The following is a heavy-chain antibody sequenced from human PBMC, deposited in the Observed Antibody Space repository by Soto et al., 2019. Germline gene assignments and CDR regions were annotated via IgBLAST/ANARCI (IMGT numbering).Heavy chain of an antibody. CDR2: VYIGGNT. V-gene: IGHV3-66*01. CDR3: AGSVGGGFDY. J-gene: IGHJ4*02. D-gene: IGHD3-16*01. CDR1: GLTAGTNT. Sequence: EVKLVESGGGLVQPGGSLRLSFAASGLTAGTNTMSWVGQAPGKGLGWVSVVYIGGNTYYGESVKDRFTISRDNFQNMLYLQMNSLRAEDRAVYYCAGSVGGGFDYWGQGTLVTVSS.